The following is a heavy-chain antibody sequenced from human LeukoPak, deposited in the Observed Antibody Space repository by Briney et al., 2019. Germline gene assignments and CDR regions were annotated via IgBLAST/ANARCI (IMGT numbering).Heavy chain of an antibody. D-gene: IGHD3-10*01. Sequence: PGGSLRLSCAASGLTFSSYAMHWVRQAPGKGLEWVAVISYDGSNKYYADSVKGRFTISRDNSKNTLYLQMNSLRAEDTTVYYCARDIGLWFGELLYWGQGTLVTVSS. J-gene: IGHJ4*02. CDR1: GLTFSSYA. CDR3: ARDIGLWFGELLY. V-gene: IGHV3-30-3*01. CDR2: ISYDGSNK.